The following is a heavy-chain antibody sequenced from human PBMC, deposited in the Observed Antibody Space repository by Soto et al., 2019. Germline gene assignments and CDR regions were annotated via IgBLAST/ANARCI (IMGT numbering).Heavy chain of an antibody. D-gene: IGHD2-2*01. J-gene: IGHJ5*02. CDR2: IDWDDDK. CDR1: GFSLSTSGMC. CDR3: ARTIVVVPAATNWFDP. Sequence: SGPTLVNPTQTLTLTCTFSGFSLSTSGMCVSWIRQPPGKALEWLALIDWDDDKYYSTSLKTRLTISKDTSKNQVVLTMTNMDPVDTATYYCARTIVVVPAATNWFDPWGQGTLVTVSS. V-gene: IGHV2-70*01.